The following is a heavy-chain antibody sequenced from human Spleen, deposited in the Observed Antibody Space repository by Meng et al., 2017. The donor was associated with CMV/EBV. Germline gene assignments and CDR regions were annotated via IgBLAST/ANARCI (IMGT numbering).Heavy chain of an antibody. D-gene: IGHD6-13*01. J-gene: IGHJ6*02. CDR1: GGSISSRDYY. CDR2: IYSSGIT. Sequence: SETLSLTCTVSGGSISSRDYYWGWIRQPPGKGLEWIGSIYSSGITYYNPSLKSRVIILVDTSKNQFSLKLSSVTAADTAVYYCATLMMSGTVYYYFGMDVWGQGTTVTVSS. CDR3: ATLMMSGTVYYYFGMDV. V-gene: IGHV4-39*07.